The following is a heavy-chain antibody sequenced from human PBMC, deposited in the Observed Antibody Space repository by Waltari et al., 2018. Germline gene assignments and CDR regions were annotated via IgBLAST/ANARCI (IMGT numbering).Heavy chain of an antibody. J-gene: IGHJ4*02. Sequence: EVQLVESGGGLVQPGGSLRLSCAASGFTFSSYAMSWVRQAPGKGLEWVSAISGSGGSTYYADAVKGRVTISRDNSKNPLYLQMNSLRAEDTAVYYCAKDRDEFYDSSGNWGQGTLVTVSS. V-gene: IGHV3-23*04. D-gene: IGHD3-22*01. CDR1: GFTFSSYA. CDR3: AKDRDEFYDSSGN. CDR2: ISGSGGST.